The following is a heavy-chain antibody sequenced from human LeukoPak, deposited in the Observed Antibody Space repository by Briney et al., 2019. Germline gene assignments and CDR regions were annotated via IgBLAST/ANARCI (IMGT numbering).Heavy chain of an antibody. J-gene: IGHJ4*02. V-gene: IGHV1-8*03. Sequence: ASVNVSCKASVYTFTNYDINGVRQATGQGREPMGWMNPNSGNTGYAQKFPGRVTITRNTSINTLYMELSSLRSEHTAVYYCARVGRGRYPLDFWGQGTLVTVSS. D-gene: IGHD6-19*01. CDR2: MNPNSGNT. CDR1: VYTFTNYD. CDR3: ARVGRGRYPLDF.